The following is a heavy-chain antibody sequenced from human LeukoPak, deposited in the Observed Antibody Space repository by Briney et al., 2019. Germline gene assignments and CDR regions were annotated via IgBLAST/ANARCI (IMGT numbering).Heavy chain of an antibody. CDR1: GGSFSGYY. V-gene: IGHV4-34*01. Sequence: SETLSLTCAVYGGSFSGYYWSWIRQPPGKGLEWSGEINHSGSTNYNPSLKSRVTISVDTSKNQVSLKLSSVTAADTAVYYCAIHIVVVPAAKKKNWFDPWGQGTLVTGSS. J-gene: IGHJ5*02. D-gene: IGHD2-2*01. CDR3: AIHIVVVPAAKKKNWFDP. CDR2: INHSGST.